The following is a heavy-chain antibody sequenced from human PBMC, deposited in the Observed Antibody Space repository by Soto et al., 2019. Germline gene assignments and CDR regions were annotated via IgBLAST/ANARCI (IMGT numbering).Heavy chain of an antibody. D-gene: IGHD6-13*01. Sequence: VKVSFKASGYTFTSYYMHWVRQSPGQGLEWMGIINPSGGSTSYAQKFQGRVTMARDTSTSTVYMELSSLRSEDTAVYYCASTGSSLARDWFDPWGQGTLVTVSS. V-gene: IGHV1-46*01. CDR3: ASTGSSLARDWFDP. J-gene: IGHJ5*02. CDR2: INPSGGST. CDR1: GYTFTSYY.